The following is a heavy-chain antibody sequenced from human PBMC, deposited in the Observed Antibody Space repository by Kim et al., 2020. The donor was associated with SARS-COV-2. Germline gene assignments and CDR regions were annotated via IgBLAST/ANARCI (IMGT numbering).Heavy chain of an antibody. CDR1: GFTFTRYS. J-gene: IGHJ4*02. D-gene: IGHD3-16*01. CDR2: IKEDGSEK. Sequence: GGSLRLSCVASGFTFTRYSMTWVRQAPGKGLEWVANIKEDGSEKFYVDSVKGRFTISRENAKNSLYLQMNSLRAEDTALYYCAGGGRWGQGTLVTVSS. CDR3: AGGGR. V-gene: IGHV3-7*01.